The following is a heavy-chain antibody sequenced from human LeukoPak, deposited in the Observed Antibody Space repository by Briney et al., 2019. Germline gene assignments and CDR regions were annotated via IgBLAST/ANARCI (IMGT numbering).Heavy chain of an antibody. CDR2: IYDSGST. CDR1: GGSIRSSYYY. CDR3: ARGLTTVTTFNWFDP. V-gene: IGHV4-39*07. D-gene: IGHD4-17*01. J-gene: IGHJ5*02. Sequence: KPSETLSLTCTVSGGSIRSSYYYWGWIRQPPGKGLEWIGSIYDSGSTYYNPSLKSRVTISVDTSKNQFSLKLSSVTAADTAVYSCARGLTTVTTFNWFDPWGQGTLVAVSS.